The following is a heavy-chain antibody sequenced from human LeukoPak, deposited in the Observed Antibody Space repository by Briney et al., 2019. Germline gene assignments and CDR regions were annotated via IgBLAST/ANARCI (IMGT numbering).Heavy chain of an antibody. CDR1: GGSISSGDYY. CDR3: ARGRVGVYGSGSYYRY. J-gene: IGHJ4*02. D-gene: IGHD3-10*01. Sequence: SQTLSLTCTVSGGSISSGDYYRSWIRQPPGKGLEWIGYIYYSGSTYYNPSLNSRVTISVDTSKNQFSLKLSSVTAADTAVYYCARGRVGVYGSGSYYRYWGQGTLVTVSS. CDR2: IYYSGST. V-gene: IGHV4-30-4*01.